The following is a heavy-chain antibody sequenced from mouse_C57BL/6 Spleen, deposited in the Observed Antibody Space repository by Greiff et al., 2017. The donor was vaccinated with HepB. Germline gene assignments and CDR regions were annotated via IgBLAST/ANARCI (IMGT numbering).Heavy chain of an antibody. CDR2: ISDGGSYT. CDR3: ARDRGWNYFDY. V-gene: IGHV5-4*01. Sequence: DVMLVESGGGLVKPGGSLKLSCAASGFTFSSYAMSWVRQTPEKRLEWVATISDGGSYTYYPDNVKGRFTISRDNAKNNLYLQMSHLKSEDTAMYYCARDRGWNYFDYWGQGTTLTVSS. J-gene: IGHJ2*01. CDR1: GFTFSSYA. D-gene: IGHD3-2*02.